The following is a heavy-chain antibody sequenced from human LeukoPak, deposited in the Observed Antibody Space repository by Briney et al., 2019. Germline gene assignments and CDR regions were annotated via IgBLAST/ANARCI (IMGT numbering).Heavy chain of an antibody. CDR3: ARGGYYDISGLDC. CDR2: IYTSGST. V-gene: IGHV4-4*07. D-gene: IGHD3-22*01. J-gene: IGHJ4*02. Sequence: SETLSLTCTVSSGSISSYYWSWIRQPAGQGLEWIGRIYTSGSTNYNPSLKSRVSMSIDRSKNQFSLKLPSVTAADTAVYYCARGGYYDISGLDCWGQGTLVTVSS. CDR1: SGSISSYY.